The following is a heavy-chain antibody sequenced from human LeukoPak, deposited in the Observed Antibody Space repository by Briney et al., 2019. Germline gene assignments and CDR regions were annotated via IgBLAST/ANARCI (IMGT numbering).Heavy chain of an antibody. J-gene: IGHJ4*02. Sequence: GGSLRPSCAVSGFTFSSFGMHWVRQAPGKGLEWVAVISYDGSNKYYADSVKGRFTISRDNSKNTLYRQMTSLGAEDPAVYYGAKGMSSGWYLVSDYWGQGTLVTVSS. V-gene: IGHV3-30*18. D-gene: IGHD6-19*01. CDR1: GFTFSSFG. CDR3: AKGMSSGWYLVSDY. CDR2: ISYDGSNK.